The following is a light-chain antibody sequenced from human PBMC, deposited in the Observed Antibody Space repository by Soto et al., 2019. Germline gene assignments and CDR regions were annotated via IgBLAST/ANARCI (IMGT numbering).Light chain of an antibody. CDR2: KAS. CDR1: QSINSW. Sequence: DIQMTQSTSTLSASVGDRVTITCRASQSINSWLAWFQQKPGKAPKLLIHKASSLESGVPSRFSGSGSGAEFTLTFSSLQPDDFATYYCQQYNSYPLTFGGGTKVDI. J-gene: IGKJ4*01. V-gene: IGKV1-5*03. CDR3: QQYNSYPLT.